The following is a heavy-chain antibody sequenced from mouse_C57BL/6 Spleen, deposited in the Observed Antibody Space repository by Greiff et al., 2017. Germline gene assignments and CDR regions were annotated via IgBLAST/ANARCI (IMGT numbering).Heavy chain of an antibody. V-gene: IGHV1-15*01. CDR3: TRRGYGNFDY. CDR1: GYTFTDYE. J-gene: IGHJ2*01. Sequence: QVQLKQSGAELVRPGASVTLSCKASGYTFTDYEMHWVKQTPVHGLEWIGAIDPETGGTAYNQKFKGKAILTADKSSSTAYMELRSLTSEDSAVYYCTRRGYGNFDYWGQGTTLTVSS. CDR2: IDPETGGT. D-gene: IGHD2-1*01.